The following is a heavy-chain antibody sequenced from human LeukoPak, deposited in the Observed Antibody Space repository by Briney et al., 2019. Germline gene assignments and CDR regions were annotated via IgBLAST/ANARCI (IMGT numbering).Heavy chain of an antibody. D-gene: IGHD6-19*01. CDR1: GFTVNSNY. J-gene: IGHJ6*03. CDR2: IYSGGTT. Sequence: GGSLRLSCAASGFTVNSNYMIWVRQAPAKGLEWVSVIYSGGTTYYADSVKGRFTISRDNSKSTLYLQMGSLRAEDTAVYYCATVASGGHYHYMDVWGRGTTVTVSS. CDR3: ATVASGGHYHYMDV. V-gene: IGHV3-66*02.